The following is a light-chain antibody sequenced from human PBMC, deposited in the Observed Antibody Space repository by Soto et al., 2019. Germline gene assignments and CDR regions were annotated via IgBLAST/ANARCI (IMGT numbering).Light chain of an antibody. CDR3: QVWDISSNHVV. CDR2: YDS. V-gene: IGLV3-21*04. J-gene: IGLJ2*01. Sequence: SYELTQPPSVSVAPGKTARITCGGNNIGSKSVHWYQQKAGQAPILAMYYDSDRPSGIPERVSGSNSGNTATLTISTVEAGDEADYYCQVWDISSNHVVFGGGTKVTVL. CDR1: NIGSKS.